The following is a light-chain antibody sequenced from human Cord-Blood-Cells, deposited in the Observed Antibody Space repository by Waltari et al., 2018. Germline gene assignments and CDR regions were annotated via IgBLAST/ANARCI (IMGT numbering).Light chain of an antibody. CDR3: SSYTSSSTVV. V-gene: IGLV2-18*02. CDR1: SSDVGSYNR. Sequence: QSALTQPPSVSGSPGQSVTISCTGTSSDVGSYNRVSWYQQPPGPAPKLMIYEVSNRPSGVPDRFSGSKSGNTASLTISGIQAEDEADYYGSSYTSSSTVVFGGGTKLTVL. CDR2: EVS. J-gene: IGLJ2*01.